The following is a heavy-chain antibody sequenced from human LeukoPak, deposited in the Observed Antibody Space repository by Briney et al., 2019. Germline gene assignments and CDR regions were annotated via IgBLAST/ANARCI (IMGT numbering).Heavy chain of an antibody. J-gene: IGHJ6*02. CDR3: ASTSKNSNYGMDV. CDR1: GGSISSYY. CDR2: IYYSGST. Sequence: SETLSLTCTVSGGSISSYYWSWIRPPPGKGLEWIGYIYYSGSTNYKPSLKRRVTISVDTSNNQFSLKLSSVTAADTAVYYCASTSKNSNYGMDVWGQGTTVTVSS. V-gene: IGHV4-59*01. D-gene: IGHD2-2*01.